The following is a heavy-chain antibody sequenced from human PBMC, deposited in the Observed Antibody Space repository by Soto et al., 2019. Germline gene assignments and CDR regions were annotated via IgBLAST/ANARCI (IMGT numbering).Heavy chain of an antibody. CDR3: ARDIAVRRFDY. CDR1: GFTLSTSW. CDR2: IDSAGSGT. J-gene: IGHJ4*02. Sequence: GGSLRLSCAVSGFTLSTSWMHWVRQAPGKGLVWVSRIDSAGSGTSYADSVKGRFTISKDDSKSTLYLQMTSLRAEDTAVYYCARDIAVRRFDYWGQGALVTVSS. D-gene: IGHD2-15*01. V-gene: IGHV3-74*01.